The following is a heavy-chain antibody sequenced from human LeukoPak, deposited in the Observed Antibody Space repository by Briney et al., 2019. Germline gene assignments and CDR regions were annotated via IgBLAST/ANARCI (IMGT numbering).Heavy chain of an antibody. V-gene: IGHV1-69*06. CDR1: GGTFSSYA. D-gene: IGHD6-13*01. J-gene: IGHJ6*03. Sequence: ASVKVSCKASGGTFSSYAISWVRQAPGQGLEWMGGIIPIFGTANYAQKFQGRVTITADKSTSTAYMELSSLRSEDTAVYYCARETAGTRTYYYYYMDVWGKGTTVTVSS. CDR2: IIPIFGTA. CDR3: ARETAGTRTYYYYYMDV.